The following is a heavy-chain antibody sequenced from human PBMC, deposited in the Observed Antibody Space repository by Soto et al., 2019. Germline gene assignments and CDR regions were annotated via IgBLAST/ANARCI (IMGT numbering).Heavy chain of an antibody. CDR1: GGSFISSVYF. CDR2: ISDSGNT. CDR3: ARLSYDFWSGFYRPGFDF. D-gene: IGHD3-3*01. J-gene: IGHJ4*02. V-gene: IGHV4-39*01. Sequence: SETLSLTCTVSGGSFISSVYFLSCVRQPPWNGLERIASISDSGNTYSNPSLKSRVVLSVDASKRQFSLRLRAVTAADRAVYYCARLSYDFWSGFYRPGFDFWGQGLLVTVSS.